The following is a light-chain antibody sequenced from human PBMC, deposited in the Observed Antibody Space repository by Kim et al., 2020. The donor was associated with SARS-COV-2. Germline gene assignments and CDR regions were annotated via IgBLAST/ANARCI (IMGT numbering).Light chain of an antibody. J-gene: IGKJ4*01. CDR3: QQYEDWPLT. Sequence: VSPGERAPLACRASQNVYRNLAFYQQKPGQAPRLLIYDASTRATGIPERFSGSGSGTDFTLTISSLQSEDVAIYYCQQYEDWPLTFGGGTKVDIK. CDR2: DAS. CDR1: QNVYRN. V-gene: IGKV3-15*01.